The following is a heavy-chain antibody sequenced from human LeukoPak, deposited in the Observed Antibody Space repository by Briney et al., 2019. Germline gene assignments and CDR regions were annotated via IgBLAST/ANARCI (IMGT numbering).Heavy chain of an antibody. CDR1: GYTFTSYG. CDR3: AIHYYDSSGYLYYFDY. CDR2: ISAYNGNT. D-gene: IGHD3-22*01. V-gene: IGHV1-18*01. J-gene: IGHJ4*02. Sequence: ASVKDSCKASGYTFTSYGISWVRQAPGQGLEWMGWISAYNGNTNYAQKLQGRVTMTTDTSTSTAYMELRSLRSDDTAVYYCAIHYYDSSGYLYYFDYWGQGSLVSVSS.